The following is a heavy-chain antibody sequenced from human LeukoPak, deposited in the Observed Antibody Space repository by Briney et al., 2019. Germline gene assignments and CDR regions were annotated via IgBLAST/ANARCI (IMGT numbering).Heavy chain of an antibody. J-gene: IGHJ4*02. CDR3: ARELFHFHDHTNTGFFDS. CDR2: INPNSGGT. D-gene: IGHD3-3*02. V-gene: IGHV1-2*02. Sequence: ASVKVSCKASGYTFTGYYMHWVRQAPGQGLEWMGWINPNSGGTNYAQKFQGRVTMTRDTSISTAYMEVSSLRSDDTAVYFCARELFHFHDHTNTGFFDSWGQGTLVSVSS. CDR1: GYTFTGYY.